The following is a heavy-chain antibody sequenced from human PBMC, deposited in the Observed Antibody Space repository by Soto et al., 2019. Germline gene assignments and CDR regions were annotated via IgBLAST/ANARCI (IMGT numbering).Heavy chain of an antibody. CDR2: INHSGNT. CDR1: GKSLSGYY. D-gene: IGHD1-26*01. Sequence: SETLSLTCAVYGKSLSGYYWSWIRQPPGKALEWIGEINHSGNTNYNPSLKSRVTISVDTSKNRLFLNLSSVTAADTAMYYCARHHVRGRTIAGAAEFWGQGTLVTVSS. J-gene: IGHJ4*02. V-gene: IGHV4-34*01. CDR3: ARHHVRGRTIAGAAEF.